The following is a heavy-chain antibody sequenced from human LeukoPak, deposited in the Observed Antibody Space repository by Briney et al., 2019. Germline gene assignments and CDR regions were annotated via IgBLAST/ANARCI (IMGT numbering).Heavy chain of an antibody. Sequence: SETLSLTCTVSSGSISTSNYYWGWVRQPPGKALEWIGNIFYSGSTYYSPSLKSRVTISLDTSRNQFSLKLSSVTAADTAVYYCARASQGDYWGEGTLVTVSS. CDR1: SGSISTSNYY. J-gene: IGHJ4*02. V-gene: IGHV4-39*07. CDR2: IFYSGST. CDR3: ARASQGDY.